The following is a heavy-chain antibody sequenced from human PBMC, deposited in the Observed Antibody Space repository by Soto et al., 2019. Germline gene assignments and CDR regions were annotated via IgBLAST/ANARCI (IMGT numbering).Heavy chain of an antibody. D-gene: IGHD1-26*01. CDR2: VYRSGIT. Sequence: SETLSLTCAVYGGSVNSETHFWSWIRQAPGKGLEWIGYVYRSGITNSNPALKSRVFVSADMARNQFSLTLDSVTPADTAVYYCAREDMSGTYYFDYWGPGIQVTVSS. J-gene: IGHJ4*02. CDR3: AREDMSGTYYFDY. V-gene: IGHV4-61*01. CDR1: GGSVNSETHF.